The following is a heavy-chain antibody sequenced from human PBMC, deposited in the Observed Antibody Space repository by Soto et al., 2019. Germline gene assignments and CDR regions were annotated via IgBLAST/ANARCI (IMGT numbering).Heavy chain of an antibody. V-gene: IGHV3-33*01. J-gene: IGHJ4*02. Sequence: GGSLRLSCAASGFTFSSYGMHWVRQAPGKGLEWVAVIWYDGSNKYYADSVKGRFTISRDNSKNTLYLQMNSLRAEDTAVSYCASVGSSSSGHDYWGQGTLVTVSS. CDR2: IWYDGSNK. CDR3: ASVGSSSSGHDY. CDR1: GFTFSSYG. D-gene: IGHD6-6*01.